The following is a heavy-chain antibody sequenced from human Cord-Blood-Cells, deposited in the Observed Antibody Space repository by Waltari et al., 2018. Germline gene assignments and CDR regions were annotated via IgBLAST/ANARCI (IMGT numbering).Heavy chain of an antibody. D-gene: IGHD3-3*01. CDR2: INHSGST. CDR3: ARNYDFWIRYGYY. J-gene: IGHJ4*02. CDR1: GGSFSGYY. Sequence: QVQLQQWGAGLLHPSETLYPTCAVYGGSFSGYYWSWLRQPPEKGLEWIGEINHSGSTNYDPALKSRVTISVDTSKKQCSLKLGSVTAADTPVYDCARNYDFWIRYGYYWGQVTLFTVSS. V-gene: IGHV4-34*01.